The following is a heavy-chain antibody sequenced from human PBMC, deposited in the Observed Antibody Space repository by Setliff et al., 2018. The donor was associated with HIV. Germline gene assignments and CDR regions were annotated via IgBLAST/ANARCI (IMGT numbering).Heavy chain of an antibody. Sequence: GGSLRLSCAASGFTFSDYYMSWIRQAPGKGLEWVSYISSSSSSYTNYADSVKGRFTISRDNAKNSLYLQMNSLRAEDTALYYCARGRVDTTMVPPPYWGQGTLVTVSS. CDR3: ARGRVDTTMVPPPY. D-gene: IGHD5-18*01. CDR1: GFTFSDYY. J-gene: IGHJ4*02. V-gene: IGHV3-11*05. CDR2: ISSSSSSYT.